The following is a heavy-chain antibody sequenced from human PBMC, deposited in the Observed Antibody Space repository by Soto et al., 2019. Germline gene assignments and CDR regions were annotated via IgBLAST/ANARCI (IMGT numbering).Heavy chain of an antibody. J-gene: IGHJ4*02. CDR2: IIPIFGTA. Sequence: GASVKVPCKASGGTFSSYAISWVRQAPGQGLEWMGGIIPIFGTANYAQKFQGRVTITADESTSTAYMELSSLRSEDTAVYYCARVEYSSSSAPDDYWGQGTLVTVSS. V-gene: IGHV1-69*13. CDR3: ARVEYSSSSAPDDY. D-gene: IGHD6-6*01. CDR1: GGTFSSYA.